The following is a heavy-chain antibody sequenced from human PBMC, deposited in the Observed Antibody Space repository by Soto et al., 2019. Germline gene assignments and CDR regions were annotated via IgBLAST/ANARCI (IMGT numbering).Heavy chain of an antibody. V-gene: IGHV1-8*01. Sequence: ASVKVSCKASGYTFTSYDINWVRQATGQGLEWMGWMNPNRGNTGYAQKFQGRVTMTRKTSISKAYMELSSLRSEDTAVYYCARGVVVAATPVFYRVGWFDPWGQGTLVTVSS. CDR1: GYTFTSYD. CDR2: MNPNRGNT. D-gene: IGHD2-15*01. J-gene: IGHJ5*02. CDR3: ARGVVVAATPVFYRVGWFDP.